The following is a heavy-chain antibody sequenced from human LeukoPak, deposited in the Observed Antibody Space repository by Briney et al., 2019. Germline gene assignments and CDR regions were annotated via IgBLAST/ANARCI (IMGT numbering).Heavy chain of an antibody. J-gene: IGHJ4*02. Sequence: PGGSLRLSCAASGFTFSSYGMHWVRQAPGKGLEWVAFIRYDGSNKYYADSVRGRFTISRDNSKNTLYLQMNSLRAEDTAVYYCASETYYYDSSGYFLDSWGQGTLVTVSS. CDR3: ASETYYYDSSGYFLDS. CDR2: IRYDGSNK. CDR1: GFTFSSYG. V-gene: IGHV3-30*02. D-gene: IGHD3-22*01.